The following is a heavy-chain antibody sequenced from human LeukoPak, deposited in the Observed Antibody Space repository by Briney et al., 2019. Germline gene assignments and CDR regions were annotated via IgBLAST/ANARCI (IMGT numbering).Heavy chain of an antibody. D-gene: IGHD6-19*01. CDR2: IYYSGST. CDR3: ARRGIAVAGTIY. J-gene: IGHJ4*02. CDR1: GGSISSSSYY. V-gene: IGHV4-39*01. Sequence: PSETLSLTCTVSGGSISSSSYYWGWLRQPPGKGLEWIVSIYYSGSTYYNPSLKSRATISVDTSKNQFSLKLSSVTAADTAVYYCARRGIAVAGTIYWGQGTLVTVSS.